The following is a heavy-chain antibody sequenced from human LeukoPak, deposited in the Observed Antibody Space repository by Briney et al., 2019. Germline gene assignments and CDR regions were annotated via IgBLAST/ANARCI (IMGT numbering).Heavy chain of an antibody. J-gene: IGHJ4*02. CDR1: GFTFSNYG. D-gene: IGHD5-24*01. Sequence: QPGGSLRLSCAASGFTFSNYGMHWVRQAPGKGLEWVAVMSFDGSSEYYADSVQGRFTVARDNSKNTMYLQMNSLRAEDTAVYSCAKDFRDGYNHPSYFFDSWGQGTLVTVSS. CDR2: MSFDGSSE. V-gene: IGHV3-30*18. CDR3: AKDFRDGYNHPSYFFDS.